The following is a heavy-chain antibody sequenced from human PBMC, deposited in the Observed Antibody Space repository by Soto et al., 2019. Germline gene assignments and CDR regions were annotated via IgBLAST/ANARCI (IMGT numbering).Heavy chain of an antibody. CDR1: GFSFSSYS. J-gene: IGHJ6*02. CDR2: ISSSSSYI. Sequence: GGSLRLSCAASGFSFSSYSMNGVRQAPGKGLEWVSSISSSSSYIYYADSVKGRFTISRDNAKNSLYLQMNRLRAEDTAVYYCARCIEAAGTPVLGQYGMDVWGPGTTVTVSS. CDR3: ARCIEAAGTPVLGQYGMDV. V-gene: IGHV3-21*01. D-gene: IGHD6-13*01.